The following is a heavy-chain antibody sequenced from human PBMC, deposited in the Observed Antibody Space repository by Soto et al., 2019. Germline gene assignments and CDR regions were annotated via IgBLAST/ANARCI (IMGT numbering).Heavy chain of an antibody. V-gene: IGHV3-23*01. D-gene: IGHD3-3*01. J-gene: IGHJ6*02. CDR3: AKDTDRVDFWNTYYYYYGMDV. CDR2: ISGSGGST. Sequence: EVQLLESGGGLVQPGGSPRLSCAASGFTFSSYAMSWVRQAPGKGLEWVSAISGSGGSTYYADSVKGRFTISRDNSKNTLYLQMNSLRAEDTAVYYCAKDTDRVDFWNTYYYYYGMDVWGQGTTVTVSS. CDR1: GFTFSSYA.